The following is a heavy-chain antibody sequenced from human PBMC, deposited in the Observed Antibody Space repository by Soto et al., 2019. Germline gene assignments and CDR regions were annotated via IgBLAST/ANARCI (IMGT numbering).Heavy chain of an antibody. CDR3: ARGAYYYDSSGLSY. J-gene: IGHJ4*02. D-gene: IGHD3-22*01. CDR1: RFTFSSFI. CDR2: ISPSSSTI. V-gene: IGHV3-48*01. Sequence: GVTLSLSCPAARFTFSSFILNLARQAPGKGLEWVSYISPSSSTIYYADSVKGRFTISRDNAKNSLYLQMNSLRAEDTAVYYCARGAYYYDSSGLSYWGQGT.